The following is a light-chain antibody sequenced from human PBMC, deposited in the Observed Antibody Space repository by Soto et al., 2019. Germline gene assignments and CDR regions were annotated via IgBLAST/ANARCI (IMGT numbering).Light chain of an antibody. J-gene: IGKJ1*01. CDR1: QSISSW. CDR3: RQYNSYWT. CDR2: DAS. Sequence: DIQMTQSPSTLSASVGDRVTITCRASQSISSWLAWYRQKPGKAPKLLIYDASSLESGVPSRFSGSGSGTEFTLTISSLQPDDFATYYCRQYNSYWTFGQGTKGDIK. V-gene: IGKV1-5*01.